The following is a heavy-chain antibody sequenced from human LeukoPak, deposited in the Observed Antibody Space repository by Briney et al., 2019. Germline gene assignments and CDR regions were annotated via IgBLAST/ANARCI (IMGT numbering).Heavy chain of an antibody. CDR2: INPSSGGT. D-gene: IGHD5-12*01. CDR3: ARGLGSAYDPYFDH. CDR1: GYTFTGDY. V-gene: IGHV1-2*02. Sequence: ASVKVSFKASGYTFTGDYMHWVRQAPGQGLEWMGWINPSSGGTNYAQKFQGRVTITRDTSTNTAYMEASGLTSGDTAVYYCARGLGSAYDPYFDHWGQGTLVTVSS. J-gene: IGHJ4*02.